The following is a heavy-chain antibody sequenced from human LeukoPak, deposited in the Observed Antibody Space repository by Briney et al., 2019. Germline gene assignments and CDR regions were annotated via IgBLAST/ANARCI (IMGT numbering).Heavy chain of an antibody. J-gene: IGHJ3*02. Sequence: GGSLRLSCAASGFTFSSTSMSWVRQAPGKGLEWVAVTVGGGDGTYYADSVKGRFTISRDNSKNTLYLQMNSLRAEDTAVYYCARLILWSGELFLDMAPLDAFDIWGQGTMVTVSS. CDR1: GFTFSSTS. CDR2: TVGGGDGT. V-gene: IGHV3-23*01. CDR3: ARLILWSGELFLDMAPLDAFDI. D-gene: IGHD3-10*01.